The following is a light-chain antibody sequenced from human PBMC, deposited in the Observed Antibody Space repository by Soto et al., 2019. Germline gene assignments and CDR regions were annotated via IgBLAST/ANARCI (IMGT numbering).Light chain of an antibody. Sequence: DSVMTQFPLSLSVTPGEPASISCRSSQSLLHSDGYNYLDWYVQKPGQSPQLLIYLGSNRASGVPGRFSVSGSVTDFTLKISRVEAEDVGVYYCMQALQIRVEFGQGTKVEIK. J-gene: IGKJ1*01. CDR2: LGS. V-gene: IGKV2-28*01. CDR3: MQALQIRVE. CDR1: QSLLHSDGYNY.